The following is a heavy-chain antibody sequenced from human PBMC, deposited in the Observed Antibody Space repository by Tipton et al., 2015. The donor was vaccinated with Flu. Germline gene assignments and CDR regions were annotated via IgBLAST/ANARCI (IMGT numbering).Heavy chain of an antibody. J-gene: IGHJ6*02. D-gene: IGHD2-8*01. CDR2: IIPMFGAP. CDR1: GGAFSGYV. Sequence: QLVQSGAEVKKPGSSVKVSCKASGGAFSGYVITWVRQAPGQGLEWMGGIIPMFGAPTYAQKFQGRVTITADESTSTIYMELRSFGCKETAVFSWASRYCTNDVCQRSHYYYYGMDVWGQGTTVTVSS. CDR3: ASRYCTNDVCQRSHYYYYGMDV. V-gene: IGHV1-69*01.